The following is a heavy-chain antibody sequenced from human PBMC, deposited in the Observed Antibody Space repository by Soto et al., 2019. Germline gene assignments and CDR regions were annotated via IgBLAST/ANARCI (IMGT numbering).Heavy chain of an antibody. Sequence: GGSLRLSCAASGFTFSSYWMHWVRQAPGKGLVWVSRINNDGSSTSYADSVKGRFTISRDNAKNTLYLQMNSLRAEDTAVYYCAKDTYYYDRSGYYTYDHWGQGTQVTVSS. V-gene: IGHV3-74*01. CDR2: INNDGSST. CDR1: GFTFSSYW. CDR3: AKDTYYYDRSGYYTYDH. J-gene: IGHJ1*01. D-gene: IGHD3-22*01.